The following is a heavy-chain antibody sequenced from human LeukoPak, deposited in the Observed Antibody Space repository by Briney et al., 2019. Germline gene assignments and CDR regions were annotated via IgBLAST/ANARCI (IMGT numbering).Heavy chain of an antibody. CDR1: GGSIGSSSYY. CDR3: ARHKVNYYDSSGYHFDY. CDR2: IYYSGST. Sequence: SETLSLTCTVSGGSIGSSSYYWGWIRQPPGKGLEWIGSIYYSGSTYYNPSLKSRVTISVDTSKNQFSLKLSSVTAADTAVYYCARHKVNYYDSSGYHFDYWGQGTLVTVSS. D-gene: IGHD3-22*01. J-gene: IGHJ4*02. V-gene: IGHV4-39*01.